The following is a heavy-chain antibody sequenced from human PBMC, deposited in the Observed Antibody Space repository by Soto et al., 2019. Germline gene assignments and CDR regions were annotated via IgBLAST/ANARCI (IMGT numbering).Heavy chain of an antibody. J-gene: IGHJ4*02. CDR3: AAGEVVVTAIDY. D-gene: IGHD2-21*02. CDR2: INPSGGST. CDR1: GYTFTSYY. V-gene: IGHV1-46*01. Sequence: GASVKVSCKASGYTFTSYYMHRVRQAPGQGLEWMGIINPSGGSTSYAQKFQGRVTMTRDTSTSTVYMELSSLRSEDTAVYYCAAGEVVVTAIDYWGQGTLVTVSS.